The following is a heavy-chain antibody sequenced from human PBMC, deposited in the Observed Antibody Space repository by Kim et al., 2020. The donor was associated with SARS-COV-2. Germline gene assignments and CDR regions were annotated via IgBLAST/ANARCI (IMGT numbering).Heavy chain of an antibody. J-gene: IGHJ4*02. Sequence: GGSLRLSCAASGFSFATSWMTWVHQAPGKGLEWVARIRKEGRDKYYVDSVKGRFIISRDNARNSVFLQMNSLRAEDTAIYYCASIDYGDSYWGQGTLVTV. CDR1: GFSFATSW. D-gene: IGHD4-17*01. CDR3: ASIDYGDSY. CDR2: IRKEGRDK. V-gene: IGHV3-7*05.